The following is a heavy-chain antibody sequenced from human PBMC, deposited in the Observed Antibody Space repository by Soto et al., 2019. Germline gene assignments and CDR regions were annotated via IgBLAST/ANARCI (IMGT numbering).Heavy chain of an antibody. Sequence: RGESLKISCKGSGYTFTSYWIGWVRQMPGKGLEWMGFIYPADSDARYSPSFQGQVTISADKAISTAYLQWSSLKASDTAMYYCARADIATTGSPDYWGQGTLVTVSS. CDR1: GYTFTSYW. V-gene: IGHV5-51*01. J-gene: IGHJ4*02. D-gene: IGHD6-13*01. CDR3: ARADIATTGSPDY. CDR2: IYPADSDA.